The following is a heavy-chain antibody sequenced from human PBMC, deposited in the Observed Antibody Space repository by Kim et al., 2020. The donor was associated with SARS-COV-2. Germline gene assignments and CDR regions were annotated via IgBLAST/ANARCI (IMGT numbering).Heavy chain of an antibody. D-gene: IGHD2-15*01. CDR3: AKALPTRYCSGGSCFNWFDP. CDR1: GFTFSSYA. V-gene: IGHV3-23*01. Sequence: GGSLRLSCAASGFTFSSYAMSWVRQAPGKGLEWVSAISGSGGSTYYADSVKGRFTISRDNSKNTLYLQMNSLRAEDTAVYYCAKALPTRYCSGGSCFNWFDPWGQGTLVTVSS. CDR2: ISGSGGST. J-gene: IGHJ5*02.